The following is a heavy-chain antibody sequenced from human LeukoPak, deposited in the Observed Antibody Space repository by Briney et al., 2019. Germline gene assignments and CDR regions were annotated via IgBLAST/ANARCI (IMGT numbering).Heavy chain of an antibody. CDR1: GFTFGDYA. Sequence: GGSLRLSCTASGFTFGDYAMSWVRQAPGKGLEWVGFIRSRPYGGTTEYAASVKGRFTISRDDSKSIAFLQMNRLKNEDTCVYYCTSDRVGATSPFDYWGQGTLVTVSS. CDR3: TSDRVGATSPFDY. J-gene: IGHJ4*02. V-gene: IGHV3-49*04. D-gene: IGHD1-26*01. CDR2: IRSRPYGGTT.